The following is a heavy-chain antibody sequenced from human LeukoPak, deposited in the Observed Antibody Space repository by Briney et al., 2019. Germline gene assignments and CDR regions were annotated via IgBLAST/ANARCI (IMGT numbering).Heavy chain of an antibody. CDR1: GLTFSNYE. CDR3: ATASGGWYRYYFDS. V-gene: IGHV3-48*03. Sequence: GGSLRLSCAASGLTFSNYEMNWVRQAPGKGLEWLSYISSSSNMIFYAESVKGRFTISRDNAKNSLYLQMNSLGAEDTAIYYCATASGGWYRYYFDSWGQGILLTVSS. D-gene: IGHD6-13*01. CDR2: ISSSSNMI. J-gene: IGHJ4*02.